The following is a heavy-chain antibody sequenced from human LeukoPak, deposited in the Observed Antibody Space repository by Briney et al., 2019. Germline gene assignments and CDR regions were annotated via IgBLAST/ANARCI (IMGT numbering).Heavy chain of an antibody. Sequence: PSETLSLTCTVSGGSISNYYWSWIRQPPGKGLEWIGYIYYSGTTNYSPSLKSRVTISVDTSKNQFSLKLSSVTAADTAVYYCARPTSYYDFWSGYYSPVYWGQGTLVTVSS. D-gene: IGHD3-3*01. J-gene: IGHJ4*02. CDR3: ARPTSYYDFWSGYYSPVY. CDR2: IYYSGTT. CDR1: GGSISNYY. V-gene: IGHV4-59*01.